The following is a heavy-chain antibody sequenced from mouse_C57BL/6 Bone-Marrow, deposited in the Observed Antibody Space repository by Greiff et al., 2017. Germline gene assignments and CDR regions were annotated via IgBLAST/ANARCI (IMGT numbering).Heavy chain of an antibody. V-gene: IGHV1-20*01. CDR3: ARGRDDGYFYFDY. CDR2: INPYNGDT. Sequence: VQLQQSGPELVKPGDSVKISCKASGYSFTGYFMNWVMQSHGKSLEWIGRINPYNGDTFYNQKFKGKATLTVDKSSSTAHMELRSLTSEDSAVYYCARGRDDGYFYFDYWGQGTTLTVSS. J-gene: IGHJ2*01. D-gene: IGHD2-3*01. CDR1: GYSFTGYF.